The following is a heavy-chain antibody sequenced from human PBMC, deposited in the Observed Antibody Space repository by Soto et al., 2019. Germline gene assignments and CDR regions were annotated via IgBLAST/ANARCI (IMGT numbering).Heavy chain of an antibody. J-gene: IGHJ4*02. CDR3: ASRGAKTTLAY. CDR1: GGTFSSYA. CDR2: IIPIFGTA. D-gene: IGHD4-17*01. V-gene: IGHV1-69*01. Sequence: QVQLVQSGAEVKKPGSSVRVSCKPSGGTFSSYAISWVRQAPGQGLAWMGGIIPIFGTANYAQKFQGRVTITADESTSTAYMELSSLRSEDTAVYYCASRGAKTTLAYWGQGTLVTVSS.